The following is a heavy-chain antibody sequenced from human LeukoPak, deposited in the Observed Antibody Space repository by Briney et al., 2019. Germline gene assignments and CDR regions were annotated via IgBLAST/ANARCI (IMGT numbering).Heavy chain of an antibody. CDR3: ATLSRDPLMDV. CDR2: ISGSGDKT. Sequence: GRSLRLSCAASGFTFGSYAMSWVRQAPGKGLEWVSLISGSGDKTYYADSVKGRFTISRDNSKNTLYLQMNSLRAEDTAVYYCATLSRDPLMDVWGKGTTVTVSS. V-gene: IGHV3-23*01. CDR1: GFTFGSYA. J-gene: IGHJ6*03. D-gene: IGHD3-3*02.